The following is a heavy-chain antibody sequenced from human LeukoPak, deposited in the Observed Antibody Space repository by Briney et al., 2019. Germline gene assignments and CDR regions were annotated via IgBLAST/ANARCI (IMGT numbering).Heavy chain of an antibody. CDR2: INPNSGGT. CDR3: ARDSGSYRRRGAFDI. V-gene: IGHV1-2*02. D-gene: IGHD1-26*01. CDR1: GYTFTGYY. J-gene: IGHJ3*02. Sequence: GASVKVSCKASGYTFTGYYMHWVRQAPGQGLEWMGWINPNSGGTNYAQKFQGRVTMTRDTSISTAYMELSRLRSDDTAVYYCARDSGSYRRRGAFDIWGQGTMVTVSS.